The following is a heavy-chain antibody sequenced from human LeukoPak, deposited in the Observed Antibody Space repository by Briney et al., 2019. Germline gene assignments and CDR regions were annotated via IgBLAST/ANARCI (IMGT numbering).Heavy chain of an antibody. CDR1: GFSFSSYW. V-gene: IGHV3-7*01. CDR2: IKQDGGSK. Sequence: GGSLRLSCVASGFSFSSYWMSWVRQAPGKGLEFVANIKQDGGSKNYVDSVKGRFTISRDNADNSMYLQMNSLRAEDTAVYYCGRVIAGAIDYWGQGTLVTVSS. D-gene: IGHD6-13*01. CDR3: GRVIAGAIDY. J-gene: IGHJ4*02.